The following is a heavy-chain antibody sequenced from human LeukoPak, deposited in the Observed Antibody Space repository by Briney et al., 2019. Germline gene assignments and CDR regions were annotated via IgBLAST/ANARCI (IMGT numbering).Heavy chain of an antibody. CDR2: IKQDGSEK. J-gene: IGHJ4*02. CDR3: ARGPTRANSSDY. V-gene: IGHV3-7*01. D-gene: IGHD2/OR15-2a*01. CDR1: GFTFSSYW. Sequence: GGSLRLSCAASGFTFSSYWMSWVRQAPGKGLEWVAKIKQDGSEKDYVDSVKGRFTLSRDNAKNLLYLQMNSLRVEDTAVYYCARGPTRANSSDYWGQGTLVTVSS.